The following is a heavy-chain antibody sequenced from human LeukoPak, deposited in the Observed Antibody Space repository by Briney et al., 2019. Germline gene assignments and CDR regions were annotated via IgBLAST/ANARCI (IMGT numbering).Heavy chain of an antibody. CDR1: GYTFTGYY. CDR3: ARAEKPYYYDSSGYTYRSIDY. D-gene: IGHD3-22*01. V-gene: IGHV1-2*02. J-gene: IGHJ4*02. CDR2: INPNSGGR. Sequence: ASVKVSCKPSGYTFTGYYMHWVRPAPRQGLEWMGWINPNSGGRNNAQTFQGRVIMTRDTSISTAYMELSRLRSDDTAVYYCARAEKPYYYDSSGYTYRSIDYWGQGTLVTVSS.